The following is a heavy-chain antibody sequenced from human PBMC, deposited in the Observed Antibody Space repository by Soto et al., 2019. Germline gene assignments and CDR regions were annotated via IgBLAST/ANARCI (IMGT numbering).Heavy chain of an antibody. CDR3: AKVTDY. CDR2: ISHDGDKK. J-gene: IGHJ4*02. CDR1: GFTFSGYG. V-gene: IGHV3-30*18. Sequence: QVQLVESGGGGVQPGRSLRLSCAASGFTFSGYGLHWVRQAPGKGLEWVAVISHDGDKKYYADSVKGRFTISRDNSKNTLYLQMNSLAAEDTAVYFCAKVTDYWGQGTLVTVSS.